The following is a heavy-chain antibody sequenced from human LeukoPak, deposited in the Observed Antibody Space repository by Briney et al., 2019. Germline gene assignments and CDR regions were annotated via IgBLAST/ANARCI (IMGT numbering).Heavy chain of an antibody. D-gene: IGHD6-19*01. CDR3: ARESIAVAGAPFDY. V-gene: IGHV3-48*03. CDR1: GCTFSSYE. J-gene: IGHJ4*02. CDR2: ISSGSTI. Sequence: GGSLRLSCAASGCTFSSYEMNWVRQAPGKGLEWVSYISSGSTIYDADSVKGRFTISRDNAKNSLYLQMNSLRAEDTAVYYCARESIAVAGAPFDYWGQGTLVTVSS.